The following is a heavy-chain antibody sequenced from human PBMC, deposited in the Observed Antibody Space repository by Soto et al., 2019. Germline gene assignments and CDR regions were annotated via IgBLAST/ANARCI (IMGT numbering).Heavy chain of an antibody. CDR1: GGSFSGYY. Sequence: SETLSLTCAVYGGSFSGYYWSWIRQPPGKGLEWIGEINHSGSTNYNPSLKSRVTISVDTSKNQFSLKLSSVTAADTAVYYCAGSHPLDYYDSSGYYYYFDYWGQGTLVTVSS. D-gene: IGHD3-22*01. CDR3: AGSHPLDYYDSSGYYYYFDY. CDR2: INHSGST. J-gene: IGHJ4*02. V-gene: IGHV4-34*01.